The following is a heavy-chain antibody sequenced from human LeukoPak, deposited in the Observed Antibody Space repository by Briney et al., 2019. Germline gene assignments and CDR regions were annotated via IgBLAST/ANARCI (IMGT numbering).Heavy chain of an antibody. CDR3: TTYSAFDV. J-gene: IGHJ3*01. D-gene: IGHD4-17*01. Sequence: PGGSLRLSCAASGFTFSSYWMSWVRQAPGKGLEWVANIKQDGSEKYYVDSVKGRFTISRDNAKKSLYLQMNSLRAEDTALYYCTTYSAFDVWGQGTMVTVSS. V-gene: IGHV3-7*05. CDR1: GFTFSSYW. CDR2: IKQDGSEK.